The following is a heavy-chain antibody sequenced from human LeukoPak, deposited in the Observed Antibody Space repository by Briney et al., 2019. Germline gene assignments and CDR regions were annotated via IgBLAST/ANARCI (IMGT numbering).Heavy chain of an antibody. D-gene: IGHD3-22*01. CDR3: ARLHLFYDSSGYYFDY. CDR2: IYPGDSDT. V-gene: IGHV5-51*01. Sequence: GESLKIPCKGSGYSFTSYWIGWVRQMPGKGLEWMGIIYPGDSDTRYSPSFQGQVIISADKSISTAYLQWSSLKASDTAMYYCARLHLFYDSSGYYFDYWGQGTLVTVSS. CDR1: GYSFTSYW. J-gene: IGHJ4*02.